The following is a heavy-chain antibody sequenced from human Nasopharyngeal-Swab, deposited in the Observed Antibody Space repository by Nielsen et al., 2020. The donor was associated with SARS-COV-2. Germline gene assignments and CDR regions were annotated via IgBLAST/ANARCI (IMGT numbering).Heavy chain of an antibody. CDR3: ARLDVSAAGRDY. Sequence: WIRQPPGKGLEWIGSIFYSGSTYYNPSLKSRVTISVDTSKNHFSRKPSSVTAADTAVYYCARLDVSAAGRDYWGQGTLVTVSS. V-gene: IGHV4-39*01. CDR2: IFYSGST. J-gene: IGHJ4*02. D-gene: IGHD6-13*01.